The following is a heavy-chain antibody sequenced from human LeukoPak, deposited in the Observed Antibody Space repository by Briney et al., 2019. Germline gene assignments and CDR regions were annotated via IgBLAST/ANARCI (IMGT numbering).Heavy chain of an antibody. CDR1: GNSISSSYY. CDR3: ARDPGSTRGFDP. J-gene: IGHJ5*02. D-gene: IGHD2-2*01. V-gene: IGHV4-61*01. Sequence: RPSETLSLTCALAGNSISSSYYWSWIRQPPGKGLEWIGYIYYSGSTNYNPSLKSQVTISVDTSKNQFSLKLSSVTAADTAVYYCARDPGSTRGFDPWGQGTLVTVSS. CDR2: IYYSGST.